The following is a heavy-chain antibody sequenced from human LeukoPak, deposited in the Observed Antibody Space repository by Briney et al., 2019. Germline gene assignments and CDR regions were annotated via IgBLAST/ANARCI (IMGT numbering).Heavy chain of an antibody. Sequence: GGSLTLSCAASVFTFSNAWMSWVRHAPGKGLEWVSSFSGSGDRTYYADSVKGRFTIPRDNSKNTLYLKMNTLRAEDTALYYCAKDYYASSSGYFDYWGQGTLVTVSS. CDR3: AKDYYASSSGYFDY. CDR2: FSGSGDRT. D-gene: IGHD3-10*01. J-gene: IGHJ4*02. CDR1: VFTFSNAW. V-gene: IGHV3-23*01.